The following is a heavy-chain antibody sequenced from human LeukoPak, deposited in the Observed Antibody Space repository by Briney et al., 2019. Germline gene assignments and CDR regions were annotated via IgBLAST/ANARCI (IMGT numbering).Heavy chain of an antibody. Sequence: GGSLRLSCVASGFTFSNYTMHWVRQAPGKGLEWVAVVSYGGCIKYYADSVKSRLTISRDNSENTLYLQMNSLRAEDTAVYYCVATSGSSTNWGQGTLVTVSS. CDR2: VSYGGCIK. D-gene: IGHD2-2*01. J-gene: IGHJ4*02. CDR1: GFTFSNYT. CDR3: VATSGSSTN. V-gene: IGHV3-30-3*01.